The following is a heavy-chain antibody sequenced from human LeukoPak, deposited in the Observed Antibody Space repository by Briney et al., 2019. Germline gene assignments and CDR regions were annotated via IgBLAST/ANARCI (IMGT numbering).Heavy chain of an antibody. Sequence: PGGSLRLSCVVSRFTSGFTFSNSWMSWVRQAPGRGLEWVANIIQDGSDKQYVDSVKGRFTISRDNTRNSLYLQMNSLRADDTATYYCTRDDFSGSYCDWGHGTLVTVSS. J-gene: IGHJ4*01. D-gene: IGHD1-26*01. CDR1: RFTSGFTFSNSW. CDR2: IIQDGSDK. V-gene: IGHV3-7*01. CDR3: TRDDFSGSYCD.